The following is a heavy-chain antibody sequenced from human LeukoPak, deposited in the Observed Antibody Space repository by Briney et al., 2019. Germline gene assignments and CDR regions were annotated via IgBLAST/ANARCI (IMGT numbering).Heavy chain of an antibody. V-gene: IGHV3-23*01. D-gene: IGHD3-10*01. CDR2: ISGSGGST. Sequence: GRSLRLSCAASGFTFSSYGMHWVRQAPGKGLEWVSAISGSGGSTYYADSVKGRFTISRDNSKNTLYLQMNSLRAEDTAVYYCAKDRGGPLYTDYWGQGTLVTVSS. J-gene: IGHJ4*02. CDR1: GFTFSSYG. CDR3: AKDRGGPLYTDY.